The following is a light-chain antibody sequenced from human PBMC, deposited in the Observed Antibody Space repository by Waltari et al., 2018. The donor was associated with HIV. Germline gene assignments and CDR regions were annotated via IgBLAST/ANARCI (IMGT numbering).Light chain of an antibody. J-gene: IGKJ1*01. CDR3: QHYPGT. CDR2: GAS. CDR1: ESITNY. V-gene: IGKV3-15*01. Sequence: EIVITPSPAPLSFSPGERATLPCRATESITNYLAWYQQKPGQAPRLLIYGASTRATGIPARFSGSGSGTEFTLTISSLQSEDFAVYYCQHYPGTFGQGTRVEIK.